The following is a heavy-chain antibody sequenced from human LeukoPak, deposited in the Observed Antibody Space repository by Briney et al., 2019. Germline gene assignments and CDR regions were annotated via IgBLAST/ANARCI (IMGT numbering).Heavy chain of an antibody. V-gene: IGHV3-30*03. CDR2: ISYDGSNK. CDR1: GFTFSSYG. Sequence: HPGGSLRLSCAASGFTFSSYGMHWVRQAPGKGLEWVAVISYDGSNKYYADSVKGRFTVSRDNAKNSLYLQMNSLRAEDTAVYYCARLTSGWYAFGDWGQGTLVTVSS. J-gene: IGHJ4*02. CDR3: ARLTSGWYAFGD. D-gene: IGHD6-19*01.